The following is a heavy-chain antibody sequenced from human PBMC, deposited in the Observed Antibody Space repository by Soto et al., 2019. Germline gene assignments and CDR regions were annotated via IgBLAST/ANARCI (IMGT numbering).Heavy chain of an antibody. V-gene: IGHV4-34*01. J-gene: IGHJ6*02. CDR1: GGSFSGYY. CDR2: INHSGST. CDR3: ARLGIEKRFLHSRAGMDV. D-gene: IGHD3-3*01. Sequence: QVQLQQWGAGLLKPSETLSLTCAVYGGSFSGYYWSWIRQPPGKWLEWIGEINHSGSTNYNPSLKSRVTISVDTSKNQFSLKLSSVTAADTAVYYCARLGIEKRFLHSRAGMDVWGHGTTVTVSS.